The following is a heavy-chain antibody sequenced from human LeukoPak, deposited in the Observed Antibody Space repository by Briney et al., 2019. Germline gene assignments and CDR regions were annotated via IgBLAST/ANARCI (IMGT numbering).Heavy chain of an antibody. D-gene: IGHD6-6*01. J-gene: IGHJ4*02. V-gene: IGHV3-23*01. CDR3: AKETSSSFDY. CDR1: GFTFSSYS. Sequence: GGSLRLSCAASGFTFSSYSMNWVRQAPGKGLEWVSGISNSGGSTYYADSVKGRFTISRDNSKNTLYLQMNSLRAEDTAVYYCAKETSSSFDYWGQGTLVTVSS. CDR2: ISNSGGST.